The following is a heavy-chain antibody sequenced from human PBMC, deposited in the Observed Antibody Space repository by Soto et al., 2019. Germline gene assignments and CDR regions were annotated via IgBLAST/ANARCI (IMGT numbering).Heavy chain of an antibody. CDR3: ARGYCSGGSGPIPMYYYGMDV. D-gene: IGHD2-15*01. CDR2: IYYSGST. J-gene: IGHJ6*02. CDR1: GGSISSYY. V-gene: IGHV4-59*01. Sequence: SETLSLTCTVSGGSISSYYWSWIRQPPGKGLEWIGYIYYSGSTNYNPSLKSRVTISVDTSKNQFSLKLSSVTAADTAVYYCARGYCSGGSGPIPMYYYGMDVWGQGTTVTVSS.